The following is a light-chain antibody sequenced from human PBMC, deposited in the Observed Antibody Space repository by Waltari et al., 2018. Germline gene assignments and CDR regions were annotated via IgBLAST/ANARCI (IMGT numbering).Light chain of an antibody. V-gene: IGLV8-61*01. J-gene: IGLJ3*02. CDR2: NTY. Sequence: QTVVTQEPSFSVSPGGTVTLTCGLTSGPVSTNYYPSCYQQTPGQAPRALIYNTYSRSSGVPDRFSGSILGNKAALTITGAQADDESDYYCVLYLGSDTWVFGGGTKLTVL. CDR3: VLYLGSDTWV. CDR1: SGPVSTNYY.